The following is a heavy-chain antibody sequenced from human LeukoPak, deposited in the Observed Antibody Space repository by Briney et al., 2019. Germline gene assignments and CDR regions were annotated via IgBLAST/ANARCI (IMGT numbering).Heavy chain of an antibody. J-gene: IGHJ4*02. CDR1: GYTFTSYG. D-gene: IGHD3-9*01. CDR3: AREGYYDILTAADY. V-gene: IGHV1-18*04. Sequence: GASVKVSCTASGYTFTSYGISWVRQAPGQGLEWMGWISAYNGNTNYAQKLQGRVTMTTDTSTSTAYMELRSLRSDDTAVYYCAREGYYDILTAADYWGQGTLVTVSS. CDR2: ISAYNGNT.